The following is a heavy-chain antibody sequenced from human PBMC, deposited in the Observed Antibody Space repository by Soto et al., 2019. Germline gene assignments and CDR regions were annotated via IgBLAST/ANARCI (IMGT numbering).Heavy chain of an antibody. CDR3: ARDKGTYYDFWSGLYYMDV. CDR2: IWYDGSNK. J-gene: IGHJ6*03. D-gene: IGHD3-3*01. Sequence: GSLRLSCAASGFTFSSYGMHWVRQAPGKGLEWVAVIWYDGSNKYYADSVKGRFTITRDNSKNTLYLQMNSLRAEDTAVYYCARDKGTYYDFWSGLYYMDVWGKGTTVTVSS. V-gene: IGHV3-33*01. CDR1: GFTFSSYG.